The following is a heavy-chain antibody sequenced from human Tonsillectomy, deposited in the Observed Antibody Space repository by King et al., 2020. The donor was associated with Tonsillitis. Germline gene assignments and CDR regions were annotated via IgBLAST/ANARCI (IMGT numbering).Heavy chain of an antibody. V-gene: IGHV3-30*18. CDR1: GFTFSDYG. CDR3: AKDSGVKAVAGEFDY. D-gene: IGHD6-19*01. Sequence: VQLVESGGGVVQPGRFLRLSCAVSGFTFSDYGMHWVRQAPGKGLEWVAGISYDGSNKFYADSVKGRFTISRDNSKNTLFLQMNSLRTEDTAVYYCAKDSGVKAVAGEFDYWGQGTLVTVSS. J-gene: IGHJ4*02. CDR2: ISYDGSNK.